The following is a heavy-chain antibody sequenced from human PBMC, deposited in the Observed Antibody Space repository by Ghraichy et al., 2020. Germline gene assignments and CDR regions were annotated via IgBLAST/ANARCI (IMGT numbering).Heavy chain of an antibody. CDR3: AKGKRKTYYDILTGYYGDY. V-gene: IGHV3-23*01. J-gene: IGHJ4*02. CDR1: GFTFSSYA. D-gene: IGHD3-9*01. CDR2: ISGSGGST. Sequence: GGSLRLSCAASGFTFSSYAMSWVRQAPGKGLEWVSAISGSGGSTYYADSVKGRFTISRDNSKNTLYLQMNSLRAEDTAVYYCAKGKRKTYYDILTGYYGDYWSQGTLVTVSS.